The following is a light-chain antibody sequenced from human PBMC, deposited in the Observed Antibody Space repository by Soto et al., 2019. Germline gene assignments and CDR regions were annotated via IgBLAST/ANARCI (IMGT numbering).Light chain of an antibody. J-gene: IGLJ3*02. CDR2: EVN. CDR3: SSYAGSSTLWVFVSNAVWV. V-gene: IGLV2-8*01. CDR1: SSDVGGYNS. Sequence: QSALTQPPSASGSPGQSVTISCTGTSSDVGGYNSVSWYQQYPGKAPKLMIYEVNKRPSGVPDRFSGSKSGNTASLTVSGLQAEDEADYYCSSYAGSSTLWVFVSNAVWVFGGGTKVTVL.